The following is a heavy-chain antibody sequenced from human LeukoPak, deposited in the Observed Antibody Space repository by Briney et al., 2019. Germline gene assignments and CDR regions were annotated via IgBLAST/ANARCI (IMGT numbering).Heavy chain of an antibody. Sequence: PGGSLRLSCAASGFTFSSYGMEWVRQAPGKGLEWVAFISYDGSNKYYADSVKGRFTVSRDNSKNTLFLQMNSLRPEDTAVYYCASANAYNRDYSYYYGMDVWGQGTTVTVSS. D-gene: IGHD1-7*01. CDR3: ASANAYNRDYSYYYGMDV. V-gene: IGHV3-30*03. CDR1: GFTFSSYG. J-gene: IGHJ6*02. CDR2: ISYDGSNK.